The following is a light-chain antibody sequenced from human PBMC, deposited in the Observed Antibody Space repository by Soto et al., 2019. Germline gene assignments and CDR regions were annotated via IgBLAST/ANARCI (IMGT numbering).Light chain of an antibody. CDR2: DAS. V-gene: IGKV1-5*01. CDR3: QQYNSYSPAYT. Sequence: DIQMTQSPSTLSASVGDRVTITCRASQSISSWLAWYQQKPGKAPKLLSYDASSLQSGVPSRFSGSGSGTEFTLTISSLQPDDFAPYYCQQYNSYSPAYTFGQGTKLEIK. CDR1: QSISSW. J-gene: IGKJ2*01.